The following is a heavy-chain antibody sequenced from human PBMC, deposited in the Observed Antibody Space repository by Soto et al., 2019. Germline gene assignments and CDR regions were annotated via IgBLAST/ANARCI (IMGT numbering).Heavy chain of an antibody. CDR2: IYYSGST. CDR3: ARHAVTDIAVAGTMNWFDP. D-gene: IGHD6-19*01. J-gene: IGHJ5*02. Sequence: SETLSLTCTVSGGSISSSSYYWGWIRQPPGKGLEWIGSIYYSGSTYYNPSLKSRVTISVDTSKNQFSLKLSSVTAADTAVYYCARHAVTDIAVAGTMNWFDPWGQGTLVTVSS. CDR1: GGSISSSSYY. V-gene: IGHV4-39*01.